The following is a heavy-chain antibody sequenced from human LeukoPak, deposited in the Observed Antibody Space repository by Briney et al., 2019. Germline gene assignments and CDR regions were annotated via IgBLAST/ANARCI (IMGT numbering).Heavy chain of an antibody. CDR2: IKEDGSAE. Sequence: GGSLRLSCAASGSNLGSDWRTWVPRAPEKGLEWVAHIKEDGSAENYVASVKGRFSISRDNAKNSLYLQMNSLRVEDTAVYYCVRDSGWFHFDYWGQGILVTVSP. J-gene: IGHJ4*02. D-gene: IGHD6-19*01. V-gene: IGHV3-7*03. CDR1: GSNLGSDW. CDR3: VRDSGWFHFDY.